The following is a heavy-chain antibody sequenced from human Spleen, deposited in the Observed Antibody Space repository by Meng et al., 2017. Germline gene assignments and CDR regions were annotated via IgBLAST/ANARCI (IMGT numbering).Heavy chain of an antibody. V-gene: IGHV3-48*03. CDR2: ISSSGSTI. CDR3: ARDSYSGSYYDSFDY. J-gene: IGHJ4*02. CDR1: GFTFSSYE. Sequence: GESLKISCAASGFTFSSYEMNWVRQAPGKGLEWVSYISSSGSTIYYADSVKGRFTISRDNAKNSLYLQMNSLRAEDTAVYYCARDSYSGSYYDSFDYWGQGTLVTVSS. D-gene: IGHD1-26*01.